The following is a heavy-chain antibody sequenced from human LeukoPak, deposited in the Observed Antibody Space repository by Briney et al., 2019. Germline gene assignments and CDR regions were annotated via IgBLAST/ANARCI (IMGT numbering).Heavy chain of an antibody. V-gene: IGHV3-74*01. D-gene: IGHD3-3*01. CDR3: VRDPGHLTIFGRNYMDV. J-gene: IGHJ6*03. CDR1: GFTFSRYW. CDR2: IKGEGRKA. Sequence: AGGSPILSCGASGFTFSRYWMDWVRQEPGKGLAWVSRIKGEGRKANNADFAEGRFIVSRDKVRNTVFLQMNSLRPEDTGVYYCVRDPGHLTIFGRNYMDVWGRGATVAV.